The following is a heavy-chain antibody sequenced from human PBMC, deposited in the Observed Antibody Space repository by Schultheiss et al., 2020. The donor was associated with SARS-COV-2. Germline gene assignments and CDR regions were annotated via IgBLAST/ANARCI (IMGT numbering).Heavy chain of an antibody. CDR3: ARLAEFVNYDILTGPLDY. D-gene: IGHD3-9*01. J-gene: IGHJ4*02. V-gene: IGHV1-18*01. CDR1: GYTFTSYG. Sequence: ASVKVSCKASGYTFTSYGIAWVRQAPGQGLEWMGWISAYNANTIYAQKLQGRVTLTTDTSTSTACMELRGLRSDDTAVYYCARLAEFVNYDILTGPLDYWGQGTLVTVSS. CDR2: ISAYNANT.